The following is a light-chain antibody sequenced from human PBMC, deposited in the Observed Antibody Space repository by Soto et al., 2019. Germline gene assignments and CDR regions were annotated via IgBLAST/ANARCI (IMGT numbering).Light chain of an antibody. CDR1: NIEIKS. V-gene: IGLV3-21*02. Sequence: SYELTQPPSVSVAPGQKARITSGGHNIEIKSVHWYQQKPFQAPVLVVYDDGDRTTGIPERFSGSKSVNTATLTTSRVEAGDEADYNCQVWDTTNPVIFGGGTKVTVL. CDR3: QVWDTTNPVI. CDR2: DDG. J-gene: IGLJ2*01.